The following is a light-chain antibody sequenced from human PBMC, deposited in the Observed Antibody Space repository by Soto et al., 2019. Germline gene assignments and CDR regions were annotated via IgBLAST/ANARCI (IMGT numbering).Light chain of an antibody. Sequence: EIVLTQSPGTLSLSPGERATLSCRASQSVSSRYFAWYQQKPGQAPRLLIYGASSRATGIPDRFSGSGSGTDFTLTISRLEPEDFAVFYCQQYDSSPWTFGQGTRVEIK. CDR1: QSVSSRY. V-gene: IGKV3-20*01. CDR3: QQYDSSPWT. CDR2: GAS. J-gene: IGKJ1*01.